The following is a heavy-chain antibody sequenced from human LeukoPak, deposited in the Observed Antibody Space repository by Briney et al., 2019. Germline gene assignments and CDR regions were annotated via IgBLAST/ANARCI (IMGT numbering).Heavy chain of an antibody. CDR1: GGTFSSYA. CDR2: IIPIFGTA. J-gene: IGHJ6*03. Sequence: SVKVPCKASGGTFSSYAISWVRQAPGQGLEWMGGIIPIFGTANYAQKFQGRVTITADESTSTAYMELSSLRSEDTAVYYCARGNGNYYGSGSYHYYYYYYMDVWGKGTTVTVSS. V-gene: IGHV1-69*13. CDR3: ARGNGNYYGSGSYHYYYYYYMDV. D-gene: IGHD3-10*01.